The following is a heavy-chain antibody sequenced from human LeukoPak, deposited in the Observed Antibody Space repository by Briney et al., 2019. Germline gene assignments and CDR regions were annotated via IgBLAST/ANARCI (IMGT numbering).Heavy chain of an antibody. CDR1: GGSFSGYY. V-gene: IGHV4-34*01. D-gene: IGHD3-3*01. CDR2: INHSGST. CDR3: ARLFLEWPYYFDY. Sequence: SETQSLTCAVYGGSFSGYYWSWIRQPPGKGLEWIGEINHSGSTNYNPSLRSRVTISVDTSKNQFSLKLSSVTAADTAVYYCARLFLEWPYYFDYWGQGTLVTVSS. J-gene: IGHJ4*02.